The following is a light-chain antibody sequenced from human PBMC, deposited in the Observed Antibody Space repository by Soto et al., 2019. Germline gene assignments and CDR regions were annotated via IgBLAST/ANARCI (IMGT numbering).Light chain of an antibody. CDR1: SSNIGAGYD. Sequence: QSVLTQPPSVSGAPGQRVTISCTGSSSNIGAGYDVHWYQQLPGTAPKLLIDGNSNRPSGVPYRFSGSKSGTSASLAITGLQAEDEADYSCQSYGSGLRVFGGGTKVTVL. CDR2: GNS. J-gene: IGLJ2*01. V-gene: IGLV1-40*01. CDR3: QSYGSGLRV.